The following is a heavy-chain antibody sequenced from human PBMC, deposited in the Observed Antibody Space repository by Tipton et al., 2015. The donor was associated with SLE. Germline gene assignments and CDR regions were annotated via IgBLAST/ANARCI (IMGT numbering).Heavy chain of an antibody. V-gene: IGHV4-59*08. D-gene: IGHD2-8*01. CDR3: ARGMLTWRGAIIGVDV. CDR1: GGSISSNY. CDR2: ISDGGGT. Sequence: TLSLTCSVSGGSISSNYWIWIRQPPGKGLEWIGYISDGGGTNHNPSLKSRVAISVDPAKNQFSLKLTSVTAADTAVYYCARGMLTWRGAIIGVDVWGQGTSVTVPS. J-gene: IGHJ6*02.